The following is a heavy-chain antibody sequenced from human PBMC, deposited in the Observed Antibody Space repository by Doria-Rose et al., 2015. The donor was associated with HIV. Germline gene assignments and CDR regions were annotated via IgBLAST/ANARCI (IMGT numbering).Heavy chain of an antibody. CDR2: IFSDDER. V-gene: IGHV2-26*01. CDR1: GVSLSSPGMG. CDR3: ARIKSSRWYHKYYFDF. J-gene: IGHJ4*02. D-gene: IGHD6-13*01. Sequence: QVTSKESGPVLVKPTETLTLTCTVSGVSLSSPGMGVSWIRQPPGKALEWLTNIFSDDERSYKTSLKSRLTISRCTSKSQVVLTMTDMDPVDTATYYCARIKSSRWYHKYYFDFWGQGTLVIVSA.